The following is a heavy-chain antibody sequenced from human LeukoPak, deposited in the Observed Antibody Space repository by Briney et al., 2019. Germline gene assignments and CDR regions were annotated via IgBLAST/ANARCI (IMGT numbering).Heavy chain of an antibody. CDR3: ARSEMATINWFDP. CDR1: GGTFSSYA. J-gene: IGHJ5*02. CDR2: IIPIFGTA. V-gene: IGHV1-69*05. D-gene: IGHD5-24*01. Sequence: ASVKVSCKASGGTFSSYAISWVRQAPGQGLEWMGGIIPIFGTANYAQKFQGRVTITTDESTSTAYMELSRLRSEDTAVYYCARSEMATINWFDPWGQGTLVTVSS.